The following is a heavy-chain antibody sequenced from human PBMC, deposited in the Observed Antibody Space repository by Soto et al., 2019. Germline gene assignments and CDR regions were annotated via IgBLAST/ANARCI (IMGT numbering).Heavy chain of an antibody. Sequence: PGGSLILSCATSGFTFTSYAMNWVRQGPGQGLEWVSSIGTTTGDLLYADSVKGRFTISRDNPRNTWYLQMHSLRNEDTAIYYCAKRSPSGTYYFDYWGQGALVTVSS. V-gene: IGHV3-23*01. J-gene: IGHJ4*02. CDR2: IGTTTGDL. CDR3: AKRSPSGTYYFDY. D-gene: IGHD1-26*01. CDR1: GFTFTSYA.